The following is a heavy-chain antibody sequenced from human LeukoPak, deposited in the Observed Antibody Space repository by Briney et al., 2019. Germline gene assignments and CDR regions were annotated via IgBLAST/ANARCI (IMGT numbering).Heavy chain of an antibody. J-gene: IGHJ6*04. Sequence: GGPLRLSCAASGFTVSSSYMAWVRQAPGKGLEWVSSISSSSSYIYYADSVKGRFTISRDNAKNSLYLQMNSLRAEDTAVYYCAELGITMIGGVWGKGTTVTISS. CDR2: ISSSSSYI. CDR1: GFTVSSSY. V-gene: IGHV3-21*01. CDR3: AELGITMIGGV. D-gene: IGHD3-10*02.